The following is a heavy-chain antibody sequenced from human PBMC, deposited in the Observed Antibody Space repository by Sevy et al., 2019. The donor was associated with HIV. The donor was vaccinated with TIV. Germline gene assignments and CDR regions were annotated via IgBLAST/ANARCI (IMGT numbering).Heavy chain of an antibody. CDR2: ISWSGDNT. V-gene: IGHV3-43*01. Sequence: GGYLRLSCEASGFTFDDYVMHWVRQGPRKALEWISLISWSGDNTYYADSVKGRFTISRDNTKNSLYLQMHSLTSDDTALYYCVKDADLAGSGYYFDSWGQGTLVTVSS. CDR1: GFTFDDYV. J-gene: IGHJ4*02. CDR3: VKDADLAGSGYYFDS. D-gene: IGHD1-1*01.